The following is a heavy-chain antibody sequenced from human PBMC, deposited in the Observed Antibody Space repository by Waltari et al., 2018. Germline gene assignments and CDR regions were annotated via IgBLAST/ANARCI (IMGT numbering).Heavy chain of an antibody. CDR2: INSGGSDT. J-gene: IGHJ3*02. CDR3: TRDSPSWI. V-gene: IGHV3-74*01. Sequence: EGQLVESGGGLVQPGGSLKLSCAASGFAFSSFWMHWVRQVPGQGLGWVSRINSGGSDTSDADSVRGRFTVSRDNAKNMVYLQMKSLRAEDTAIYYCTRDSPSWIWGQGTMVSVSS. CDR1: GFAFSSFW.